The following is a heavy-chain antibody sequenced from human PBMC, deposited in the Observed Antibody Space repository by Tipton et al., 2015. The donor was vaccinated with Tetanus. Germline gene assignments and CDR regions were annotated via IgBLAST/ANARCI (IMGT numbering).Heavy chain of an antibody. D-gene: IGHD3-10*01. CDR1: GGSVSSGSYY. V-gene: IGHV4-61*01. CDR2: IYYSGST. Sequence: TLSLTCTVSGGSVSSGSYYWSWIRQPPGKRLEWIGYIYYSGSTNYNPSLKSRVTISVDTSKNQFSLKLSSVTAADTAVYYCARGPGDWYFDLWGRGTLVTVSS. J-gene: IGHJ2*01. CDR3: ARGPGDWYFDL.